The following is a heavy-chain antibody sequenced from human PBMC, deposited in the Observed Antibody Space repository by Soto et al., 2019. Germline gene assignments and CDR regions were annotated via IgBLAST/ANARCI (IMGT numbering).Heavy chain of an antibody. CDR1: GFTFRNYV. Sequence: GGSLRLSCAASGFTFRNYVMSWVRQSPGKGLEWVSVISGSGVLTFYADSVKGRFTISRDNSKNTLHLQMNSLRAEDTAVYLCEKSFGLTEPYPAYYFYGMDVWGQGTTVTVSS. CDR2: ISGSGVLT. V-gene: IGHV3-23*01. J-gene: IGHJ6*02. D-gene: IGHD3-3*01. CDR3: EKSFGLTEPYPAYYFYGMDV.